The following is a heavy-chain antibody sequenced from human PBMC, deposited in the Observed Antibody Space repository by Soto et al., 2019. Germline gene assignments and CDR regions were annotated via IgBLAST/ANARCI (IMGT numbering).Heavy chain of an antibody. CDR2: AYHNGLT. CDR3: ARDAAVPGESDRFDY. V-gene: IGHV4-4*02. Sequence: SETLSLTCAVSGDSVTSNVWWSWVRQSPGKGLEWIGEAYHNGLTDYNPSLKSRVTMSVDTSKNEFSLKLTSLTAADTAIYYCARDAAVPGESDRFDYWGQGTLVTVSS. D-gene: IGHD6-19*01. CDR1: GDSVTSNVW. J-gene: IGHJ4*02.